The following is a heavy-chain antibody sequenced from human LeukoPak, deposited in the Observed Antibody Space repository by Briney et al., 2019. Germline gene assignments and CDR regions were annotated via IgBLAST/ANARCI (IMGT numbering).Heavy chain of an antibody. V-gene: IGHV1-69*05. CDR3: ALSRCSASKPTPDYYMDV. CDR2: IIPIFGTA. D-gene: IGHD2/OR15-2a*01. Sequence: WASVKVSCKASGDTFSSYAISWVRQAPGQGLEWMGGIIPIFGTANYAQKFQGRVTMTTDESTSTAYMELRSLRSEDTAVYYCALSRCSASKPTPDYYMDVWGKGTTVTVSS. J-gene: IGHJ6*03. CDR1: GDTFSSYA.